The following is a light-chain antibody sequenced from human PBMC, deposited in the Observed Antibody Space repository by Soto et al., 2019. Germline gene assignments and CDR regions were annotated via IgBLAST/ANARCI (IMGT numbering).Light chain of an antibody. CDR2: AAS. V-gene: IGKV1-9*01. J-gene: IGKJ5*01. CDR1: QDISLS. CDR3: QQLHTYHFA. Sequence: IQLTQSPSSLSASVGDRVTITCRASQDISLSLAWYQQRPGKAPRLLIYAASTLQSGVPSRFSGSKSGTDVTLTISSLQPEDVATDYCQQLHTYHFAVGQGKRLEIK.